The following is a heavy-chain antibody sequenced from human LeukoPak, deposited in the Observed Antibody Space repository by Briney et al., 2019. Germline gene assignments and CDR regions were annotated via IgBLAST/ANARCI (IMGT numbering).Heavy chain of an antibody. CDR3: ARVDYYGSGSYSGAPGLGYYYYGMDV. J-gene: IGHJ6*02. D-gene: IGHD3-10*01. Sequence: SETLSLTCTVSGGSISSSNYYWGWIRQPPGKGLEWIGSIFYSGSTYYNPSLKSRVTISVDTSKNQFSLKLSSVTAADTAVYYCARVDYYGSGSYSGAPGLGYYYYGMDVWGQGTTVTVSS. V-gene: IGHV4-39*07. CDR2: IFYSGST. CDR1: GGSISSSNYY.